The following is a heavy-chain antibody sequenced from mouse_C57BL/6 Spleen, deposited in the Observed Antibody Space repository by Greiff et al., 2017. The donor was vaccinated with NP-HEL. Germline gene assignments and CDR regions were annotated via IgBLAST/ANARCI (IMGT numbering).Heavy chain of an antibody. CDR1: GFTFTDYY. D-gene: IGHD2-2*01. J-gene: IGHJ4*01. V-gene: IGHV7-3*01. CDR3: ARSTMVTYYAMDY. Sequence: EVMLVESGGGLVQPGGSLSLSCAASGFTFTDYYMSWVRQPPGKALEWLGFIRNKANGYTTEYSASVKGRFTISRDNSQSILYLQMNALRAEDSATYYCARSTMVTYYAMDYWGQGTSVTVSS. CDR2: IRNKANGYTT.